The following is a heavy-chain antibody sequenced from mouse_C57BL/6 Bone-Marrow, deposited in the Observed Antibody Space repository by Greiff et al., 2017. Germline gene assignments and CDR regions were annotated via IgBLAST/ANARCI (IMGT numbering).Heavy chain of an antibody. J-gene: IGHJ3*01. V-gene: IGHV1-50*01. CDR1: GYTFTSYW. CDR2: IDPSDSYT. Sequence: QVQLQQPGAELVKPGASVKLSCKASGYTFTSYWMQWVKQRPGQGLEWIGEIDPSDSYTNYNQKFKGKATLTVDTSSSTAYMQLSSLTSEGSAVYYCARWGYPWFAYWGQGTLVTVSA. CDR3: ARWGYPWFAY.